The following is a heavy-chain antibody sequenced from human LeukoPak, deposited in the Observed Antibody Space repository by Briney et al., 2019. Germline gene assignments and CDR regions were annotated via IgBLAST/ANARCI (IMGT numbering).Heavy chain of an antibody. V-gene: IGHV3-23*01. CDR1: GFTFSSYA. D-gene: IGHD4-17*01. Sequence: QSGGSLRLSCAASGFTFSSYAMSWVRQAPGKGLEWVSAISGSGGSTYYADSVKGRFTISRDNSKNTLYLQMNSLRAEDTAVYYCARGFLDYGDLYYYYGMDVWGQGTTVTVSS. CDR3: ARGFLDYGDLYYYYGMDV. J-gene: IGHJ6*02. CDR2: ISGSGGST.